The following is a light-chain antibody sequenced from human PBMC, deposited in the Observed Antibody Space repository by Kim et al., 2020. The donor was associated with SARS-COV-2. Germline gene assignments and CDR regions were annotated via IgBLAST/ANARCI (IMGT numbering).Light chain of an antibody. CDR2: LEGSGSY. V-gene: IGLV4-60*03. J-gene: IGLJ3*02. CDR1: SGHSSYI. CDR3: ETWASNSRGV. Sequence: QPVLTQSSSASASLGSSVKLTCTLSSGHSSYIIAWHQQQPGKAPRYLMKLEGSGSYNKGSGVPDRFSGSSSGADRYLTISILQSEDEADYYCETWASNSRGVFGGGNQLNVL.